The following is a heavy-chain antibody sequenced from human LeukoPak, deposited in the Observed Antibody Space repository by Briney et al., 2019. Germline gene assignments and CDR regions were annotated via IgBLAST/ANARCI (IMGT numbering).Heavy chain of an antibody. CDR2: IYYSGST. CDR1: GGSISSYY. CDR3: ASGGGYYDSSDYADAFDI. Sequence: SETLSLTCTVSGGSISSYYWSWIRQPPGKGLEWIGYIYYSGSTNYNPSLKSRVTISVDTSKNQFSLKLSSVTAADTAVYYCASGGGYYDSSDYADAFDIWGQGTMVTVSS. J-gene: IGHJ3*02. V-gene: IGHV4-59*01. D-gene: IGHD3-22*01.